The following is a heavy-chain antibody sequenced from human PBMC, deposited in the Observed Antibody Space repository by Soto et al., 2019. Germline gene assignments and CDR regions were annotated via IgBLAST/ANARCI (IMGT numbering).Heavy chain of an antibody. V-gene: IGHV1-18*01. D-gene: IGHD3-3*01. CDR3: AGSWEGYDFWSGYLN. CDR2: ISAYNGNT. J-gene: IGHJ4*02. CDR1: GYNFTSYG. Sequence: QVQLVQSGAEVKKPGASVKVSCKASGYNFTSYGISWVRQAPGQGLEWMGWISAYNGNTNYAQKLQGRVTMTTDTSTSTAYMEVRSLRSDDTAVYYCAGSWEGYDFWSGYLNWGQGTLVTVSS.